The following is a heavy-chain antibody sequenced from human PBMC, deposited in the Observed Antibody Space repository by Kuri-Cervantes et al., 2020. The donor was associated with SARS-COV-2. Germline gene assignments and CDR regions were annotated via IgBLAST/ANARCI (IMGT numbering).Heavy chain of an antibody. CDR1: GFSFSDSG. CDR2: ISYDGSKK. CDR3: ARDGGDY. J-gene: IGHJ4*02. V-gene: IGHV3-30*03. Sequence: GESLKISCAASGFSFSDSGMYWVRQSPGKGLEWVAVISYDGSKKYYADSLKGRFTISRDNSKNKLFLQMNSLRVGDTALYYCARDGGDYWGQGTLVTVSS.